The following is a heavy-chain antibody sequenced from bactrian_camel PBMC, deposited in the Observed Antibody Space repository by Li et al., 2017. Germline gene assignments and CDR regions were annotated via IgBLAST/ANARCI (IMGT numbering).Heavy chain of an antibody. CDR3: VADTIMNAPPRADYDY. Sequence: HVKLVESGGGLVQPGGSLRLSCAASGFTYYMSWVRQAPGKGLEWVSSIYSATSKTDYADSVKGRFSISKDNAKNTLYLQMNSLKPEDTAVYYCVADTIMNAPPRADYDYWGQGTQVTVS. D-gene: IGHD2*01. J-gene: IGHJ4*01. V-gene: IGHV3-2*01. CDR2: IYSATSKT. CDR1: GFTYY.